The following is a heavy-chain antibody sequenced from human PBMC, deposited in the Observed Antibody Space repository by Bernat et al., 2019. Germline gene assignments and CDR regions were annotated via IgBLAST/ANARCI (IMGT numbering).Heavy chain of an antibody. CDR2: IFYSGST. V-gene: IGHV4-39*01. J-gene: IGHJ6*02. D-gene: IGHD6-19*01. Sequence: QVQLQESGPGLVKPSETLSLTCTVSGGSITSVGYYWGWIRQPPGKGLEWVGSIFYSGSTSYSPSLKSRATISIDTSKNQFSLKVTSVTATDTAVYFCARHGSAVLRDYYSGMGVWGHGTTVTVSS. CDR3: ARHGSAVLRDYYSGMGV. CDR1: GGSITSVGYY.